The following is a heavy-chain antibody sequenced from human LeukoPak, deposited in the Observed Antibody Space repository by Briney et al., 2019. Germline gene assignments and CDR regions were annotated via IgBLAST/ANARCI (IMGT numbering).Heavy chain of an antibody. Sequence: PGGSLRLSCAASGFTFSSYWMHWARQAPGKGLVWVSRINSDGSSTSYADSVKGRFTISRDNAKNTLYLQMNSLRAEDTAVYYCARGIGLDNWNLGYWGQGTLVTVSS. CDR1: GFTFSSYW. D-gene: IGHD1-20*01. CDR2: INSDGSST. J-gene: IGHJ4*02. CDR3: ARGIGLDNWNLGY. V-gene: IGHV3-74*01.